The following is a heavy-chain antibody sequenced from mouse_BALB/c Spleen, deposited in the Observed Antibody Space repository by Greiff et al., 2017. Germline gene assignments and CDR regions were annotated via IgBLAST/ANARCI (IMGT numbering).Heavy chain of an antibody. V-gene: IGHV7-3*02. CDR1: GFTFTDYY. D-gene: IGHD3-3*01. CDR3: ARGGLAWFAY. CDR2: IRNKANGYTT. J-gene: IGHJ3*01. Sequence: EVKLMESGGGLVQPGGSLRLSCATSGFTFTDYYMSWVRQPPGKALEWLGFIRNKANGYTTEYSASVKGRFTISRDNSQSILYLQMNTLRAEDSATYYCARGGLAWFAYWGQGTLVTVSA.